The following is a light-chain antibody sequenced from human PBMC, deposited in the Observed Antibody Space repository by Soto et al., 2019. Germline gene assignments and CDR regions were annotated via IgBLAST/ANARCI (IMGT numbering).Light chain of an antibody. V-gene: IGLV1-40*01. CDR2: GNN. Sequence: QLVLTQPPSVSGAPGQRVTISCTGNSSNIGAGFDVHWYQHLPGTAPKLLIYGNNNRPSGVPDRFSGSKSGTSASLAITGLQAEDEADYHCQSYDSSLSGWVFGGGTKLTVL. J-gene: IGLJ3*02. CDR3: QSYDSSLSGWV. CDR1: SSNIGAGFD.